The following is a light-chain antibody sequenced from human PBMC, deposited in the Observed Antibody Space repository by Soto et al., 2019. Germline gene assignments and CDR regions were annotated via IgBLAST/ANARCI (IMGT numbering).Light chain of an antibody. V-gene: IGLV1-47*01. CDR3: AAWDDSLSGRV. Sequence: QSVLTQPPSASGTPGQRVTISCSGSSSNIGSSYVYWYQQLPGTAPKLLIYRNNQRPSGVPDRFSGSKSGTSASLAISGLRSEDEAAYYCAAWDDSLSGRVFGPGTKLTVL. CDR1: SSNIGSSY. CDR2: RNN. J-gene: IGLJ1*01.